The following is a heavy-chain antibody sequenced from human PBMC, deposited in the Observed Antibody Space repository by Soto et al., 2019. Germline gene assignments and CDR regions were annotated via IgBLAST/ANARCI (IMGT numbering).Heavy chain of an antibody. CDR3: AKDRGGRTFLEWLLVAFDY. CDR1: GYTFTSYW. D-gene: IGHD3-3*02. Sequence: GESLKISCKGSGYTFTSYWIGWVRQMPGEGLEWLGVIYPGDSDTRYSPSFQGQVTISADKSINTAYLQWGSLRAEDTAVYYCAKDRGGRTFLEWLLVAFDYWGQGTLVTVSS. J-gene: IGHJ4*02. CDR2: IYPGDSDT. V-gene: IGHV5-51*01.